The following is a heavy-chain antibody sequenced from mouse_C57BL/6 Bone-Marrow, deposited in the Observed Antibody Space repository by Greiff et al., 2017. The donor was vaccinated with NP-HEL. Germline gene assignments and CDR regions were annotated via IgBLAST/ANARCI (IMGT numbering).Heavy chain of an antibody. V-gene: IGHV5-9-1*02. CDR2: ISSGGDYI. CDR3: TSYYYGSPFDY. Sequence: EVMLVESGEGLVKPGGSLKLSCAASGFTFSSYAMSWVRQTPEKRLEWVAYISSGGDYIYYADTVKGRFTISRDNARNTLYLQMSSLKSEDTAMYYCTSYYYGSPFDYWGQGTTLTVSS. D-gene: IGHD1-1*01. CDR1: GFTFSSYA. J-gene: IGHJ2*01.